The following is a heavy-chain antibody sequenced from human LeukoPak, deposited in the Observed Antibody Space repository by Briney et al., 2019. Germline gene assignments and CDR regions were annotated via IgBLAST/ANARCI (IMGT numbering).Heavy chain of an antibody. CDR1: GYTFTGYY. CDR2: INPNSGGT. D-gene: IGHD1-1*01. V-gene: IGHV1-2*02. Sequence: ASVTVSCKASGYTFTGYYMHWVRQAPGQGLEWMGWINPNSGGTNYAQNFQGRVTMTRDTSISTAYMELSSLRSDDTAVYYCARASYNDYWGQGTLVTVSS. J-gene: IGHJ4*02. CDR3: ARASYNDY.